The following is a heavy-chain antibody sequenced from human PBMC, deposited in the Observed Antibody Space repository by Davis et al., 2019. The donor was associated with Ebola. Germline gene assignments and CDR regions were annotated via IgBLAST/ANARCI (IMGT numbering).Heavy chain of an antibody. D-gene: IGHD6-19*01. CDR2: IRNKANTYTI. CDR3: ATGSGSTGWRAFHY. CDR1: GFTFSNAW. V-gene: IGHV3-72*01. J-gene: IGHJ4*02. Sequence: GASLKISCAASGFTFSNAWMSWVRQAPGKGLEWVARIRNKANTYTIEYAASVKGRFTISRDDSRNSLYLQMNSLNTDDTAVYHCATGSGSTGWRAFHYWGLGTLVTVSS.